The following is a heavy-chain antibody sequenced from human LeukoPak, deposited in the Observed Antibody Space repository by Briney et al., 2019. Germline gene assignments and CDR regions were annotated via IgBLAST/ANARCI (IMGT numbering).Heavy chain of an antibody. D-gene: IGHD3-22*01. CDR2: IDPSDSYS. J-gene: IGHJ4*02. Sequence: ASVKVSCKTSGYPFTSYWISWVRQMPGKGLEWMGRIDPSDSYSNYSPSFQGHVAISADKSISTAYLQWSSLKASDTAMYYCARYDISAYRDDYWGQGTLVTVYS. CDR3: ARYDISAYRDDY. CDR1: GYPFTSYW. V-gene: IGHV5-10-1*01.